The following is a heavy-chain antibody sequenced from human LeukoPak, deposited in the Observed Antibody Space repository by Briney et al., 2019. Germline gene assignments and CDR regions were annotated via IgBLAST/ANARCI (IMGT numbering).Heavy chain of an antibody. V-gene: IGHV4-39*01. D-gene: IGHD3-22*01. CDR2: IYYSGST. CDR3: ARHSSGYYWGFLNWFDP. CDR1: GGSISSSSCY. Sequence: SETLSLTCTVSGGSISSSSCYRGWIRQPPGKGLEWIGSIYYSGSTYYNPSLKSRVTISVDTSKNQFSLKLSSVTAADTAVYYCARHSSGYYWGFLNWFDPWGQGTLVTVSS. J-gene: IGHJ5*02.